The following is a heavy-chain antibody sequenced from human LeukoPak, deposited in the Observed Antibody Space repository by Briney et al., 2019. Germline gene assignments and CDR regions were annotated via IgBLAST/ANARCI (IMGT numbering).Heavy chain of an antibody. CDR1: GYSISSGYY. CDR2: IYHSGST. D-gene: IGHD1-14*01. CDR3: AREPNRRYGTRPLDY. J-gene: IGHJ4*02. V-gene: IGHV4-38-2*02. Sequence: PSETLSLTCTVSGYSISSGYYWGWIRQPPGKGLEWIGSIYHSGSTYYNPSLKSRVTISVDTSKNQFSLKLSSVTAADTAVYYCAREPNRRYGTRPLDYWGQGTLVTVSS.